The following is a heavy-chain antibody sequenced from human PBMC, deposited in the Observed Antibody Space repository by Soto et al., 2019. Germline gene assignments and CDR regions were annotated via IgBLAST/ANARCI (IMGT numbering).Heavy chain of an antibody. CDR2: IYYSGST. D-gene: IGHD6-19*01. V-gene: IGHV4-39*01. J-gene: IGHJ5*02. CDR3: ARLAIAVAGDNWFDP. Sequence: TSETLSLTCTVSGGSISSSSYYWGWIRQPPGKGLEWIGSIYYSGSTYYNPSLKSRVTISVDTSKNQFSLKLSSVTAADTAVYYCARLAIAVAGDNWFDPWGQGTLVTVSS. CDR1: GGSISSSSYY.